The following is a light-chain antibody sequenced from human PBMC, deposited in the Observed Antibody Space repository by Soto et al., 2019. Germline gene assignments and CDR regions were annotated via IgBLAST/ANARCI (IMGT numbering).Light chain of an antibody. CDR3: QQYNSHYKT. CDR1: QSISTS. CDR2: DAS. J-gene: IGKJ1*01. Sequence: DIQMTQYPSTLSASLGDSFSIACGASQSISTSLAWYQQKPGKAPNLLIYDASSLASGVPSRFSGSGSGTEFTLTISSLQPDDFATFYCQQYNSHYKTFGQATKWIS. V-gene: IGKV1-5*01.